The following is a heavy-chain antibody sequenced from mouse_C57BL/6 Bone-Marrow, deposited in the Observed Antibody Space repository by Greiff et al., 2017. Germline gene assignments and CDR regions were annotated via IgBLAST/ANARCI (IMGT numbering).Heavy chain of an antibody. CDR3: AREGGHYYGSPLDY. V-gene: IGHV1-54*01. D-gene: IGHD1-1*01. CDR1: GYAFTNYL. CDR2: INPGSGGT. Sequence: QVQLKQSGAELVRPGTSVKVSCKASGYAFTNYLIEWVKQRPGQGLEWIGVINPGSGGTNYNEKFKGKATLPADKSSSTAYMQLSSLTSEDSAVYFCAREGGHYYGSPLDYWGQGTTLTVSS. J-gene: IGHJ2*01.